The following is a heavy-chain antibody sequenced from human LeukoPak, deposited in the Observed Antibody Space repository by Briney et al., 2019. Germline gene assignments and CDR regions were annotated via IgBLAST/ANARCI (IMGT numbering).Heavy chain of an antibody. Sequence: SETLSLTCTVSGVSVSSGMYYWTWIRQHPGRGLECIGFIHFTGSIHYNPSLESRATISVDASDNQFSLRLKSVTAADTAVYYCARGGDHNKVGYWGQGKLVTVSS. D-gene: IGHD1-26*01. CDR1: GVSVSSGMYY. J-gene: IGHJ4*02. CDR2: IHFTGSI. CDR3: ARGGDHNKVGY. V-gene: IGHV4-31*03.